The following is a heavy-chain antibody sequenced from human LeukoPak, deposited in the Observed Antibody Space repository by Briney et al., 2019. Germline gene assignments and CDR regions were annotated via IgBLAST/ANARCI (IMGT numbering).Heavy chain of an antibody. CDR3: VRDLYYRFDF. V-gene: IGHV3-74*01. CDR1: GFTFSNYW. Sequence: GGSLRLSCAASGFTFSNYWMHWVRQAPGNGLVWVSRINSDGSSTTYADSVKGRFTVSRDNAKNTLFLQMNSPRAEDTAVYYCVRDLYYRFDFWGRGTLVTVSS. CDR2: INSDGSST. D-gene: IGHD3-10*01. J-gene: IGHJ4*02.